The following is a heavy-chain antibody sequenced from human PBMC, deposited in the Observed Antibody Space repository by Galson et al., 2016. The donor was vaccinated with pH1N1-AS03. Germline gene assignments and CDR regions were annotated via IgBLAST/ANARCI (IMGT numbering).Heavy chain of an antibody. CDR1: GGPFRSYA. J-gene: IGHJ3*02. CDR3: ARAPTYYFGLRAALDI. D-gene: IGHD3-10*01. Sequence: SVKVSCKASGGPFRSYAISWVRQAPGQGLEWMGGIMPIFGTTNYAQKFQGRVTVTADESTTTAYMELSSLRSEDTAVDYCARAPTYYFGLRAALDIWGQGTMVTVSS. V-gene: IGHV1-69*13. CDR2: IMPIFGTT.